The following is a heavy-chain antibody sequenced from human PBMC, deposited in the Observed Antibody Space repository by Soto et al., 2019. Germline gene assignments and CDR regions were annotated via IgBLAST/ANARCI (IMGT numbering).Heavy chain of an antibody. V-gene: IGHV4-30-2*01. D-gene: IGHD2-21*01. CDR3: AGVRGPYCGGECYPPTPTWFDP. Sequence: QLLLQESGSGLVKPSQTLTLTCAVSGGSISSGGYSWSWIRQPAEKGLEWIGSIYHSGSTYYNPSLKSRVTISVDRSKNQFSLNLSSVTAADSAVYYCAGVRGPYCGGECYPPTPTWFDPWGQGTMVTVSS. J-gene: IGHJ5*02. CDR1: GGSISSGGYS. CDR2: IYHSGST.